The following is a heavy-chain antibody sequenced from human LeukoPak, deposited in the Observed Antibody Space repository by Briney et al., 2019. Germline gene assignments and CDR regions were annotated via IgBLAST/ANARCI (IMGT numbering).Heavy chain of an antibody. J-gene: IGHJ5*02. CDR3: ARGKRPQYTSTWDTWFDP. Sequence: PGGSLRLSCAASGFPFSSYEMNWVRQAPGKRLQGVSYISSSGNKIYYAASVKGRFTISRDKDKNSLYLQIDSLRAEDTDVYYCARGKRPQYTSTWDTWFDPWGQGTQVTVSS. D-gene: IGHD2-2*01. CDR2: ISSSGNKI. CDR1: GFPFSSYE. V-gene: IGHV3-48*03.